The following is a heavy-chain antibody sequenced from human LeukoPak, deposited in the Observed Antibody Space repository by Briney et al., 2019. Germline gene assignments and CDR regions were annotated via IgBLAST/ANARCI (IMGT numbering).Heavy chain of an antibody. Sequence: SETLSLTCTVSGGSISSSNYYWSWIRQPAGKGLEWIGYIYYSGSTNYNPSLKSRVTISVDTSKNQFSLKLSSVTAADTAVYYCARGSYYGSGSFDYWGQGTLVTVSS. J-gene: IGHJ4*02. CDR2: IYYSGST. V-gene: IGHV4-61*10. CDR1: GGSISSSNYY. D-gene: IGHD3-10*01. CDR3: ARGSYYGSGSFDY.